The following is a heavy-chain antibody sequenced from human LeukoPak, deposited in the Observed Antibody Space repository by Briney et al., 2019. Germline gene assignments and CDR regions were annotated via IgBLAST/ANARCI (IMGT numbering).Heavy chain of an antibody. CDR2: INADNGNT. J-gene: IGHJ5*02. CDR1: GYTFTSHA. D-gene: IGHD2-2*01. CDR3: ARGPMRYCSSTSCYHLDP. Sequence: ASVKVSCKASGYTFTSHAIYWVRQAPGQRLEWMGWINADNGNTKYSQKFQGRVTITRDTSEHTAYMELSSLRSEDTAVYYCARGPMRYCSSTSCYHLDPWGQGTLVTVSS. V-gene: IGHV1-3*01.